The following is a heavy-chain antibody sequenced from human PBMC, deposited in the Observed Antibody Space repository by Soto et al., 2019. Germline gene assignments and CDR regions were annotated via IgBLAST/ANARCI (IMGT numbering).Heavy chain of an antibody. CDR2: IIPIFGTA. D-gene: IGHD6-19*01. CDR3: ARSPRVASTRYYYYYGMDV. Sequence: SLKVSCKASGGTFSSYAISWVRQAPGQGLEWMGGIIPIFGTANYAQKFQGRVTITADKSTSTAYMELSSLSSEDTAVYYCARSPRVASTRYYYYYGMDVWGQGTTVTVSS. J-gene: IGHJ6*02. V-gene: IGHV1-69*06. CDR1: GGTFSSYA.